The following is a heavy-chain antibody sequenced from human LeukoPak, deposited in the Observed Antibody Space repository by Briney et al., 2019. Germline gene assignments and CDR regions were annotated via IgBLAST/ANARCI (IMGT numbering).Heavy chain of an antibody. CDR1: GFTFSDYY. D-gene: IGHD5-18*01. V-gene: IGHV3-11*01. J-gene: IGHJ4*02. CDR3: ARDPEHTAMINFDY. CDR2: ISRSGTTI. Sequence: GWSLRLSCAASGFTFSDYYMSWIRQAPGKGLEWVTYISRSGTTIYYADSVKGRFTISRDNAKNSLYLQMNSLRADDTAVYYCARDPEHTAMINFDYWGQGTLVTVSS.